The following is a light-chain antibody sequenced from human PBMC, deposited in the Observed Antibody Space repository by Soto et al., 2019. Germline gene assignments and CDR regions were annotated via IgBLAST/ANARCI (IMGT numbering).Light chain of an antibody. V-gene: IGKV3-20*01. J-gene: IGKJ4*01. CDR3: EQYGSSPLS. CDR1: QSVSSSY. CDR2: GAS. Sequence: EIVLTQSPPTLSLSPGERATLSCRASQSVSSSYSAWYQQKPGQAPRLLIYGASSRATGIPDRFSGSGSGTDFTLTMSRLEPEGFAVYYCEQYGSSPLSCGGGTKVEFK.